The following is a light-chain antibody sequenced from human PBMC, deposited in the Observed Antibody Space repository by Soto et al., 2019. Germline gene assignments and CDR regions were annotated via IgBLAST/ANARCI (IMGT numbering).Light chain of an antibody. CDR3: QQYGSSGT. Sequence: EIGLTQSPGTLSCSPGERSTLSCRASQSVSSSYLAWYQQKPGQAPRLLIYGASSRATGIPDRLSGSGSGTDFTLTISRLEPEDFAVYYCQQYGSSGTFGQGTKVDIK. V-gene: IGKV3-20*01. J-gene: IGKJ1*01. CDR1: QSVSSSY. CDR2: GAS.